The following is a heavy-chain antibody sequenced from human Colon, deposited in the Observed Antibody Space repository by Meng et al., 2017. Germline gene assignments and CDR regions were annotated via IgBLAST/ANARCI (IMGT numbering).Heavy chain of an antibody. V-gene: IGHV4-30-4*01. J-gene: IGHJ5*02. CDR3: ARGGTSSKWFDP. Sequence: QVQLQESGPGLVKPSQTLSLTCTVSSGSISSGDYYWSWIRQPPGKGLEWIGYFYYSGSTYYNPSLKSRVTISVDTSKNQFSLKMTSVTAADTAVYYCARGGTSSKWFDPWGQGTLVTVSS. D-gene: IGHD2-2*01. CDR2: FYYSGST. CDR1: SGSISSGDYY.